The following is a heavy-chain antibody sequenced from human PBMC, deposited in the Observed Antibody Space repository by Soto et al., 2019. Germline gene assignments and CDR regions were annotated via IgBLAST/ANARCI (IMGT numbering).Heavy chain of an antibody. J-gene: IGHJ4*02. CDR3: VRQSDWSGGSCSSGN. Sequence: SVTRSRTCAVSGGCPNRGSTSRTWIRPPPGKGLEWIGYIYHSGSTNYNASLKSRVTISVDKSKNQFFLNLNSVTAADTAVYYCVRQSDWSGGSCSSGNWSQGILVTVSS. CDR1: GGCPNRGSTS. CDR2: IYHSGST. V-gene: IGHV4-30-2*01. D-gene: IGHD2-15*01.